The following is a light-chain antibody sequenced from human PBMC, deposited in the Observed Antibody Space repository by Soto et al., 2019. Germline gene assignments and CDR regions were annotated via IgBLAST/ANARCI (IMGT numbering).Light chain of an antibody. V-gene: IGLV2-23*01. Sequence: QLALNQPAPVSRDPGQSITISCTGPSSDVWTYNLVSWYQQHPDKAPKVILYEGTKRPSGVSPRFSGSQSGNTASLTISGLQAEDEAVYFCYSFAGRNTSSYVFGPGTKVTVL. CDR2: EGT. CDR1: SSDVWTYNL. J-gene: IGLJ1*01. CDR3: YSFAGRNTSSYV.